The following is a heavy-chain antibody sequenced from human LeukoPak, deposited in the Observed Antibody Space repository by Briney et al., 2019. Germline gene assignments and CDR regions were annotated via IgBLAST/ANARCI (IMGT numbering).Heavy chain of an antibody. Sequence: ASVKVSCKASGYTFTSYYMHWVRQAPGQGLEWMGIINPSGGSTSYAQKFQGRVTMTRDTSKNQFPLKLSSVTAADTAVYYCAIHCGGDCLFDYWGQGTLVTVSS. V-gene: IGHV1-46*01. CDR2: INPSGGST. D-gene: IGHD2-21*02. CDR1: GYTFTSYY. J-gene: IGHJ4*02. CDR3: AIHCGGDCLFDY.